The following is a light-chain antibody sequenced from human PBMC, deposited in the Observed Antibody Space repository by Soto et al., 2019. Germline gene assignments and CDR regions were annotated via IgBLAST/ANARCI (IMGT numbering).Light chain of an antibody. J-gene: IGLJ1*01. V-gene: IGLV2-23*02. CDR1: SSDVGSYNL. CDR3: CSYAGSSTPLI. CDR2: EVS. Sequence: QSALTHPASVSGPPGQSITISCTGTSSDVGSYNLVSWYQQHPGKAPKLMIYEVSKRPSGVSNRFSGSKSGNTASLTISGLQAEDEADYYCCSYAGSSTPLIFGTGTKVTV.